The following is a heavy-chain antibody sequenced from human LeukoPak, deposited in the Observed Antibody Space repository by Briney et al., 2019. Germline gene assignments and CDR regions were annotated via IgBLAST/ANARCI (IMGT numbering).Heavy chain of an antibody. CDR1: GGSISSYY. Sequence: PSETLSLTCTVSGGSISSYYWSWLRQPPGKGLEWIGYIYYSGSTNYNPSLKSRVTISVDTSKNQFSLKLSSVTAADTAVYYCARVISWATNLYGMDVWGQGTTVTVSS. D-gene: IGHD2-15*01. CDR2: IYYSGST. CDR3: ARVISWATNLYGMDV. V-gene: IGHV4-59*01. J-gene: IGHJ6*02.